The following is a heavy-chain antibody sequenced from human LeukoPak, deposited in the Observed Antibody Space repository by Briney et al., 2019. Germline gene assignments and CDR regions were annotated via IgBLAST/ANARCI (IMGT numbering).Heavy chain of an antibody. CDR3: ARARIVALNWFDP. D-gene: IGHD2/OR15-2a*01. CDR2: IDINTGNP. Sequence: ASVKVSCKASGYTFTKYAMNWVRQAPGQGPEWMGWIDINTGNPTYAQGFTGRFVFSLDTSVSTAYLQISSLKAEDTAVYYCARARIVALNWFDPWGQGTLVTVSS. J-gene: IGHJ5*02. CDR1: GYTFTKYA. V-gene: IGHV7-4-1*02.